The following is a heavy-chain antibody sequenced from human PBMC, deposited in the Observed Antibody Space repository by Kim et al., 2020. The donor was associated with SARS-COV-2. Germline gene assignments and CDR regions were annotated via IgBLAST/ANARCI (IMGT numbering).Heavy chain of an antibody. J-gene: IGHJ4*02. Sequence: NPSLHSRVTISVDTATNQFSLKLSSVSAADTAVYYCARAQQQLARMNFDYWGQGTLVTVSS. V-gene: IGHV4-34*01. CDR3: ARAQQQLARMNFDY. D-gene: IGHD6-13*01.